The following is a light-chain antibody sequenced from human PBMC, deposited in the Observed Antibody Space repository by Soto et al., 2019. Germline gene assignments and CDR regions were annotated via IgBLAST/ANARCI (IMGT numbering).Light chain of an antibody. J-gene: IGKJ2*01. Sequence: EIVLTQSPGTLSLSAGERATLSCRASQSVSNSYLAWYQQKLGQAPRLLIHGASSRATGIPARFSGSGSGTDFTLTISRLEPEDFVVYYCQQYGSSPYTFGQGTKVEIK. V-gene: IGKV3-20*01. CDR2: GAS. CDR3: QQYGSSPYT. CDR1: QSVSNSY.